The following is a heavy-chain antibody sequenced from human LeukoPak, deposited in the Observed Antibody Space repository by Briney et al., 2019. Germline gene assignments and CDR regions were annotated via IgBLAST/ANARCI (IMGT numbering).Heavy chain of an antibody. CDR2: ISNSGSTI. CDR1: GFTFSSYS. CDR3: SRLRGYSYGYADF. D-gene: IGHD5-18*01. V-gene: IGHV3-48*04. J-gene: IGHJ4*02. Sequence: GGSLRLSCAASGFTFSSYSMNWVRQAPGKGLEWVSYISNSGSTIDYADSVKGRFTISRDNAKNSLYLQMDSLRAEDTAVYYCSRLRGYSYGYADFWGQGILVTVSS.